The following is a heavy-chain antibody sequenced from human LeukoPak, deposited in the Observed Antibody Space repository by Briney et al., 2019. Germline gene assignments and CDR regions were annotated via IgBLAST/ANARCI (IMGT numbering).Heavy chain of an antibody. J-gene: IGHJ4*02. CDR2: ISGSGGST. CDR3: AKASRVPYDSSGYYHPSGDY. CDR1: GFTFSSYA. D-gene: IGHD3-22*01. V-gene: IGHV3-23*01. Sequence: GRSLRLSCAASGFTFSSYAMSWVRQAPGKGLEWVSAISGSGGSTYYADSVKGRFTISRDNSKNTLYLQMNSLRAEDTAVYYCAKASRVPYDSSGYYHPSGDYWGQGTLVTVSS.